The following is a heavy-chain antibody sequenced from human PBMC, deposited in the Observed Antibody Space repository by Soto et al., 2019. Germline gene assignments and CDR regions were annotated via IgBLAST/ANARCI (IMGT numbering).Heavy chain of an antibody. CDR2: IDPSDSQT. D-gene: IGHD3-22*01. CDR1: GYSFAGYW. Sequence: LKISCKGSGYSFAGYWITWVRQKPGKGLEWMGRIDPSDSQTYYSPSFRGHVTISVTKSITTVFLQWSSLRASDTAMYYCARQIYDSDTGPNFQYYFDSWGHGTPVTVSS. V-gene: IGHV5-10-1*01. J-gene: IGHJ4*01. CDR3: ARQIYDSDTGPNFQYYFDS.